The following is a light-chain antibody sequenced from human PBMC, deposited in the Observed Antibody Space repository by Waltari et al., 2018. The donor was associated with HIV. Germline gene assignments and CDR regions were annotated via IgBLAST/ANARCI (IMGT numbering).Light chain of an antibody. CDR1: SSNIGSNY. CDR3: AACDDSLSGQV. J-gene: IGLJ1*01. CDR2: RNN. Sequence: QSVLTQPPSASGTPGQRVTISCSGSSSNIGSNYVYWYQQLPGTTPKLLIYRNNQRPSGVPDRISGSKSATSAYLAISGLRSEDEADFSCAACDDSLSGQVFGPGTKVTVL. V-gene: IGLV1-47*01.